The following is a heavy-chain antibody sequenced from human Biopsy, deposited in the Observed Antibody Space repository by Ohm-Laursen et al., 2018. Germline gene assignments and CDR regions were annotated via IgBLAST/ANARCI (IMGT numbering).Heavy chain of an antibody. CDR3: MTTTGAGSYGTY. V-gene: IGHV3-72*01. CDR2: CRHKGKSYTT. J-gene: IGHJ4*02. Sequence: SLRLSCTASGFTFSDHYMDWVRQAPGKGLEWVGRCRHKGKSYTTDYAASVKGRFTVSRDDSKKSVFLQMNSLKTEDTAVYYCMTTTGAGSYGTYWGPGTLVTVFS. CDR1: GFTFSDHY. D-gene: IGHD3-10*01.